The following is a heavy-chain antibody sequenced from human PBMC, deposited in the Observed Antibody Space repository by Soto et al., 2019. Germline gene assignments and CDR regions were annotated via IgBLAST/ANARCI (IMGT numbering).Heavy chain of an antibody. Sequence: QLQLQESGSGLVKPSQTLSLTCAVSGGSISSGGYSWSWIRQPPGKGLEWIGYIYHSGSTYYNPSHKSRVTMSVGRSKNQFSLKLSSVTAADTAVYYCARGGMKGAFDIWGQGTMVTVSS. V-gene: IGHV4-30-2*01. CDR2: IYHSGST. CDR1: GGSISSGGYS. CDR3: ARGGMKGAFDI. J-gene: IGHJ3*02.